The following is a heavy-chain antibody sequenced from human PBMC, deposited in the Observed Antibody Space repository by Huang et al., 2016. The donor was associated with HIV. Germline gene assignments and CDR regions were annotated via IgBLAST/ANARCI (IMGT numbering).Heavy chain of an antibody. J-gene: IGHJ4*02. Sequence: EVQLVESGGNLVQPGGSLRLSCAASGFLCTRYCVSWVRQAPGKGLEGAATIRRDGREKFYVDSVKGRFTISRDNVKNEYYLQLDSLRVEDTAVYYCARGVFFDSWGQGTLVTVSS. CDR2: IRRDGREK. V-gene: IGHV3-7*01. CDR3: ARGVFFDS. CDR1: GFLCTRYC.